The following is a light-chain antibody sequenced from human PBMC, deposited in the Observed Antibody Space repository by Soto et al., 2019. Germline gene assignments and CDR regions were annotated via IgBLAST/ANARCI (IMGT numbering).Light chain of an antibody. Sequence: QSALTQPASVSGSPGQSITISCTGTSSDVGGYNYVSWYQQHPGKAPKLMIYDVSNRPSGVSNSFSCSKSDNTATLTISGLQAEDEADYYCSSYTSSSTLVVFGGGTKLTVL. V-gene: IGLV2-14*01. CDR3: SSYTSSSTLVV. J-gene: IGLJ2*01. CDR2: DVS. CDR1: SSDVGGYNY.